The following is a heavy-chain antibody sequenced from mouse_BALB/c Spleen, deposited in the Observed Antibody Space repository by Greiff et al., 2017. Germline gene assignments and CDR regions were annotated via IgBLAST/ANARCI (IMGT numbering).Heavy chain of an antibody. CDR2: ISSGGST. Sequence: DVMLVESGGGLVKPGGSLKLSCAASGFTFSSYAMSWVRQTPEKRLEWVASISSGGSTYYPDSVKGRFTISRDNARNILYLQMSSLRSEDTAMYYCARALDGYPYYFDYWGQGTTLTVSS. J-gene: IGHJ2*01. CDR1: GFTFSSYA. D-gene: IGHD2-3*01. CDR3: ARALDGYPYYFDY. V-gene: IGHV5-6-5*01.